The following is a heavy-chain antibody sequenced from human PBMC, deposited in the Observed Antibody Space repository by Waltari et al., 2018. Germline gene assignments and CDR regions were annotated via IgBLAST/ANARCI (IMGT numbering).Heavy chain of an antibody. CDR3: TRRFPNFYYYGMDV. D-gene: IGHD3-3*01. Sequence: EVQLVESGGGLVQPGGSLRISCAASGFTFSSHWMSWVRQAAGNGLEWVANINEDGNAKYYVDSVKGRFAVSRDNAQNSLYLQMESLTAEDTAVYYCTRRFPNFYYYGMDVWGQGTAVTVSS. CDR1: GFTFSSHW. CDR2: INEDGNAK. V-gene: IGHV3-7*03. J-gene: IGHJ6*02.